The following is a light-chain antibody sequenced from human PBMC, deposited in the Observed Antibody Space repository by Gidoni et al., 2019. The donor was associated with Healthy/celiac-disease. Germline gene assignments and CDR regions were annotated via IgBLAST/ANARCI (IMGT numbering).Light chain of an antibody. CDR3: QQSYSTPRT. V-gene: IGKV1-39*01. Sequence: DIQLTQSPSSLSASVADRVTIPCRASQSISSYFNWYQQKPGKAPKLLIYAASSLQSGVPSRFSGSGSGTDFTLTISSLQPEDFATYYCQQSYSTPRTFGQGTKVEIK. CDR2: AAS. CDR1: QSISSY. J-gene: IGKJ1*01.